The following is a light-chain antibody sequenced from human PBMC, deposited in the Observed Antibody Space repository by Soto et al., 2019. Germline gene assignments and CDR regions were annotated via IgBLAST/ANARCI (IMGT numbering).Light chain of an antibody. V-gene: IGKV3-15*01. CDR3: QQHNNLPLT. J-gene: IGKJ4*01. CDR1: QSVSSN. CDR2: GAS. Sequence: EIVMTQSPATLSVSPGERATLSCRASQSVSSNLAWYQQKPGQAPRLLVYGASTRATGIPARFSGSGSGTQFTLTISSLQSEDFAFYYCQQHNNLPLTFGGGTKVEIK.